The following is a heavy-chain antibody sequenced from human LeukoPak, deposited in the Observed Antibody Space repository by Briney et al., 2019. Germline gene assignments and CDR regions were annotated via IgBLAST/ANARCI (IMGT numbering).Heavy chain of an antibody. D-gene: IGHD3-22*01. CDR3: ARVDSSGYYTFFDS. V-gene: IGHV4-59*11. CDR2: IYNSGSP. J-gene: IGHJ4*02. CDR1: GGSISSHN. Sequence: PSETLSLTCTVSGGSISSHNWNWIRQPPGKGLECIGDIYNSGSPNYNPSLKSRVTISVDTSKNQFSLKLSSVTAANTAVYYCARVDSSGYYTFFDSWGQGTLVTVSS.